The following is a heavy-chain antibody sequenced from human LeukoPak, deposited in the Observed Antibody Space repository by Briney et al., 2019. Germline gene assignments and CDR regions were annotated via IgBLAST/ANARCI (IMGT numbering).Heavy chain of an antibody. Sequence: GGSLRLSCVVSGFTFSTYTMNWVRQAPGKGLEWVSSISSSKSFVYYADSVKGRFTISRDNAKSSLYLQMNSLRAEDTAVYYCARDRKDYDFWSGYYTFDYWGQGTLVTVSS. CDR3: ARDRKDYDFWSGYYTFDY. D-gene: IGHD3-3*01. CDR2: ISSSKSFV. V-gene: IGHV3-21*01. CDR1: GFTFSTYT. J-gene: IGHJ4*02.